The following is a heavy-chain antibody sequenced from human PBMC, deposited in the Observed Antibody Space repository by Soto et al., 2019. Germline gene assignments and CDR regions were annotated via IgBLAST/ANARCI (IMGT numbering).Heavy chain of an antibody. CDR2: INHSGST. CDR1: GGSFSGYY. CDR3: ARGNGYSSSSGDDC. Sequence: SETLSLTCAVYGGSFSGYYWSWIRQPPGKGLEWIGEINHSGSTNYNPSLKSRVTISVDTSKNQFSLKLSSVTAADTAVYYCARGNGYSSSSGDDCWGQGTLVTV. D-gene: IGHD6-6*01. V-gene: IGHV4-34*01. J-gene: IGHJ4*02.